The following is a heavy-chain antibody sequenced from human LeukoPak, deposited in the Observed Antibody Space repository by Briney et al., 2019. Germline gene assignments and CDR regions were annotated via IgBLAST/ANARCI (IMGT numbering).Heavy chain of an antibody. CDR3: AKRTSGSSWYSSDY. D-gene: IGHD6-13*01. Sequence: GGSLRLSCAASGFIFSSFAMNWVRQAPGKGLEWVSTMSGDATSTYYADSVKGRFTISRDNSKNTLYLQMNSLRAEDTAVYYCAKRTSGSSWYSSDYWGQGTLVTVSS. J-gene: IGHJ4*02. V-gene: IGHV3-23*01. CDR1: GFIFSSFA. CDR2: MSGDATST.